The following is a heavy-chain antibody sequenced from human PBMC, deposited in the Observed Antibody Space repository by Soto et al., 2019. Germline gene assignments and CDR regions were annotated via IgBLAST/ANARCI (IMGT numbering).Heavy chain of an antibody. CDR1: GLTFSRFA. CDR2: ISGGGGST. D-gene: IGHD4-17*01. CDR3: TKFVFYGDSLVEY. J-gene: IGHJ4*02. V-gene: IGHV3-23*01. Sequence: EVQLLESGGDLVQPGGSLRLSCVASGLTFSRFALSWVRQSPGKGLEWVSAISGGGGSTYYADSVKGRFTVSRDNSKHTLYLQMNTLRAEDTAVYYCTKFVFYGDSLVEYWGQGTLVTVSS.